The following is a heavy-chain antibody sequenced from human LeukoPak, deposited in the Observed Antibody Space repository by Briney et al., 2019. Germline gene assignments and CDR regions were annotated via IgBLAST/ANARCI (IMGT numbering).Heavy chain of an antibody. Sequence: GRSPRLSCAASGFTFTNYAMHWVRQAPGKGLEWVAVISYDETNKYYEDSVKGRFTISRDSSKNTLYLQMSSLRAEDTAVYYCAKDHVPFGEVFPVDYWGQGTLVTVSS. J-gene: IGHJ4*02. CDR1: GFTFTNYA. V-gene: IGHV3-30*04. CDR2: ISYDETNK. CDR3: AKDHVPFGEVFPVDY. D-gene: IGHD3-10*01.